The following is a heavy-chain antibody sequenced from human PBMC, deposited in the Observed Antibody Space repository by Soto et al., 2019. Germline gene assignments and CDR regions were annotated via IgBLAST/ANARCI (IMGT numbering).Heavy chain of an antibody. CDR2: INPSGTST. J-gene: IGHJ4*02. D-gene: IGHD4-17*01. V-gene: IGHV1-46*03. CDR3: PRGGLVDYGDYSIEY. CDR1: GYTFTSYY. Sequence: QVQLVQSGAEVKKPGASVKVSCKASGYTFTSYYMHWVRQAPGQGLEWMGIINPSGTSTSYAQKFQVRGTMTRDTSTGTVYIELGSLTSENTAVYYCPRGGLVDYGDYSIEYLGQRTLVTLSS.